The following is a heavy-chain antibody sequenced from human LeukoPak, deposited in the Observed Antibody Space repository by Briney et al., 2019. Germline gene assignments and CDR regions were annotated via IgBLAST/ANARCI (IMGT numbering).Heavy chain of an antibody. CDR1: GFTLGDYS. J-gene: IGHJ4*02. Sequence: GASLRLSCTASGFTLGDYSMSWFRQAPGKGLEWVGFIRDKAYGGTTEYAASVKGRFTISRDDSKSIAYMQMNSLKTEDTAVYYCSSGGTTIDYWGQGTLVTVSS. V-gene: IGHV3-49*03. D-gene: IGHD4-17*01. CDR3: SSGGTTIDY. CDR2: IRDKAYGGTT.